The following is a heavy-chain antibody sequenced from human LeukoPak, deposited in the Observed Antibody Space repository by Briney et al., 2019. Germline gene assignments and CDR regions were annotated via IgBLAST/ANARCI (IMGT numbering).Heavy chain of an antibody. CDR3: ARDRKLLWFSVDGVRKRYYFDY. V-gene: IGHV1-3*01. J-gene: IGHJ4*02. D-gene: IGHD3-10*01. CDR2: INAGNGNT. CDR1: GYTFTIYA. Sequence: GASVNVSCKASGYTFTIYAMHWVRQAPGQRLEWMGWINAGNGNTKYSQKFQGRVTITRDTSASTAYMELSSLRSEDTAVYYCARDRKLLWFSVDGVRKRYYFDYWGQGTLVTVSS.